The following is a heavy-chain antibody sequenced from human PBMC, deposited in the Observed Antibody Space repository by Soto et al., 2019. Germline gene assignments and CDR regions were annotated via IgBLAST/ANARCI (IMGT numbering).Heavy chain of an antibody. V-gene: IGHV1-3*01. D-gene: IGHD3-3*01. CDR1: GYTFTSYA. J-gene: IGHJ4*02. CDR2: INAGNGNT. CDR3: ASRYYDFWSGYPTPLDY. Sequence: ASVKVSCKASGYTFTSYAMHWGRQAPGQRLEWMGWINAGNGNTKYSQKFQGRVTITRDTSASTAYMELSSLRSEDTAVYYCASRYYDFWSGYPTPLDYWGQGTLVTVSS.